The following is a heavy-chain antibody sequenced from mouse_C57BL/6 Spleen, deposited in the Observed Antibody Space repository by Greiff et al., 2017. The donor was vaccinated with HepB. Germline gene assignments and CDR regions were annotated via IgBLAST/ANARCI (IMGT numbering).Heavy chain of an antibody. CDR2: ISDGGSYT. CDR3: AREGGSSYFDY. J-gene: IGHJ2*01. V-gene: IGHV5-4*01. CDR1: GFTFSSYA. Sequence: EVMLVESGGGLVKPGGSLKLSCAASGFTFSSYAMSWVRQTPEKRLEWVATISDGGSYTYYPDNVKGRFSISRDNAKNNLYLQMSHLKSEDTAMYYCAREGGSSYFDYWGQGTTLTVSS. D-gene: IGHD1-1*01.